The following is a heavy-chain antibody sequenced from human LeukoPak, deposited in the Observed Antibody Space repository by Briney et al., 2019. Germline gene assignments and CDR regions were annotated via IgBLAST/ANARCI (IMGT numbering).Heavy chain of an antibody. CDR1: GGSFSGYY. D-gene: IGHD3-10*01. CDR2: INHSGST. J-gene: IGHJ4*02. CDR3: ARDLDYYGSGSYYNVGFDY. V-gene: IGHV4-34*01. Sequence: SETLSLTCAVYGGSFSGYYWSWIRQPPGKGLEWIGEINHSGSTNYNPSLKSRVTISVDTSKNQFSLKLSSVTAADTAVYYCARDLDYYGSGSYYNVGFDYWGQGTLVTVSS.